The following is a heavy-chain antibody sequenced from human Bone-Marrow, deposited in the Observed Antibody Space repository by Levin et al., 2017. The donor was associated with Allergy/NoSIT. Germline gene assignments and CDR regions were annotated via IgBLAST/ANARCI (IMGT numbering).Heavy chain of an antibody. CDR2: IFHSGST. D-gene: IGHD2-2*01. CDR1: NGSISSGGYS. Sequence: SETLSLTCDVSNGSISSGGYSWSWIRQPPGTGLEWIGYIFHSGSTYYNPSLKSRVTLSVDRSRNQFSLKLTSVTDADTAVYYCARGVRVPAALTWFDPWGQGALVTVSS. V-gene: IGHV4-30-2*01. J-gene: IGHJ5*02. CDR3: ARGVRVPAALTWFDP.